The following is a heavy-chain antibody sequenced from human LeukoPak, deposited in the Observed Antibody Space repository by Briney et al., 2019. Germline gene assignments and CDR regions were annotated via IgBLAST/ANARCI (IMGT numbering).Heavy chain of an antibody. V-gene: IGHV3-48*01. J-gene: IGHJ4*02. Sequence: GGSLRLSCAASGFTFSSYSVNWVRQAPGKGLEWVSYISSSSSTIYYADSVKGRFTISRDNAKNSLYLQMNSLRAEDTAVYYCARVNVVVPAAIRKFDYWGQGTLVTVSS. CDR1: GFTFSSYS. D-gene: IGHD2-2*02. CDR2: ISSSSSTI. CDR3: ARVNVVVPAAIRKFDY.